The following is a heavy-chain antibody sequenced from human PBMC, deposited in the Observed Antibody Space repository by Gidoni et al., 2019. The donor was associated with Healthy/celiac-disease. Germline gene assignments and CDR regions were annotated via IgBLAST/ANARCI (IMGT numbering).Heavy chain of an antibody. J-gene: IGHJ4*02. CDR1: GFTFRSYD. D-gene: IGHD3-10*01. CDR3: AKVLFPQKVGLWFPAFDY. CDR2: IRGSGGSP. Sequence: EVQRWESGGGLVQRGGSLRLSCAASGFTFRSYDMRWVRQAQGKGLEWVSAIRGSGGSPYYADSVKGRFTISIDNSKNTLYLQMNSLRAEDTAVYSCAKVLFPQKVGLWFPAFDYWGQGTLVTVSS. V-gene: IGHV3-23*01.